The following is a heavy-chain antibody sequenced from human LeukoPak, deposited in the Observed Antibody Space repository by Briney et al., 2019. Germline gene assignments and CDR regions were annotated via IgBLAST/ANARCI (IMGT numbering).Heavy chain of an antibody. J-gene: IGHJ4*02. Sequence: GGSLRLSCAASGFTFSSYAMSWVRQAPGKGLVWVSAISGSSGSTYYADTVKGRFTISRDNSKNTLYLQMNSLRAEDTAVYYCAKLGTGKWMIVVVTFDYWGQGTLVTVSS. D-gene: IGHD3-22*01. CDR3: AKLGTGKWMIVVVTFDY. CDR1: GFTFSSYA. CDR2: ISGSSGST. V-gene: IGHV3-23*01.